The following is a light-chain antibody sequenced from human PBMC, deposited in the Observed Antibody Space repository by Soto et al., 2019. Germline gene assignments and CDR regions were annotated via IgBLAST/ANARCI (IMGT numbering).Light chain of an antibody. CDR3: SSYTTSYFYV. V-gene: IGLV2-14*01. Sequence: QSVLTQPASVSGSPGQSITISCTGSGRDIGAYDYVSWYQQHPGKAPRLLIYGVKNRPSGVSYRFSASKSAFTASLTMGGLQAEDEAHYYCSSYTTSYFYVFGPGTKVTVL. J-gene: IGLJ1*01. CDR1: GRDIGAYDY. CDR2: GVK.